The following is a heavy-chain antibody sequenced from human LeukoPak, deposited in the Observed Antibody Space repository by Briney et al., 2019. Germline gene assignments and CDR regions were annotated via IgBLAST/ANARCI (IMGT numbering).Heavy chain of an antibody. CDR3: ATEKNCSSTDCSAGMDV. D-gene: IGHD2-2*01. CDR1: GYMFSELS. CDR2: FDPVDGET. Sequence: ASVKVSCKVSGYMFSELSMHWVRQAPGRGLERMGSFDPVDGETIYAQKFQGRVTMTEDTSTDTAYMELSGLRSEDTAVYYCATEKNCSSTDCSAGMDVWGQGTTVTVSS. J-gene: IGHJ6*02. V-gene: IGHV1-24*01.